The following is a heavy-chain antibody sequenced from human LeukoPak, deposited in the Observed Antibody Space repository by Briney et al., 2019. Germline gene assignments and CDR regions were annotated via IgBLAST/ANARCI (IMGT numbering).Heavy chain of an antibody. D-gene: IGHD6-19*01. Sequence: PGRSLTLSCAASGFIFSNSGMHWVRHAPGKGLQGVSVISNDSNSRSHADYADSVKGRFTISRDNSKNTLYLQMNSLRAEDTAVYYCAKDDFGYSSGWYTREYYYMDVWGKGTTITISS. V-gene: IGHV3-30*18. CDR3: AKDDFGYSSGWYTREYYYMDV. J-gene: IGHJ6*03. CDR1: GFIFSNSG. CDR2: ISNDSNSR.